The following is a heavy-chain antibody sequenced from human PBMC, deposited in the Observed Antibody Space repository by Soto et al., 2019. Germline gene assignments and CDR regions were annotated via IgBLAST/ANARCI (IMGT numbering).Heavy chain of an antibody. J-gene: IGHJ3*02. CDR1: GYSFTSYW. CDR2: IYPGDSDT. V-gene: IGHV5-51*01. CDR3: ASWTNTMVRGVKRHREYDAFDI. D-gene: IGHD3-10*01. Sequence: PGESLKISCKGSGYSFTSYWIGWVRQMPGKGLEWMGIIYPGDSDTRYSPSFQGQVTISADKSISTAYLQWSSLKASDTAMYYCASWTNTMVRGVKRHREYDAFDIWGQGTMVTVSS.